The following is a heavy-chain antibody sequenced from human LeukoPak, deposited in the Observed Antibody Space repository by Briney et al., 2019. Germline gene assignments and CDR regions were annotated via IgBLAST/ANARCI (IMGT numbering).Heavy chain of an antibody. CDR3: AKGTSGSCLGPRCYPLDS. Sequence: GGSLRLSCAASGFTFSSYAMNWVRQAPEKGLEWISILTNNGANTWYADSVKGRFTISRDNSKNTLYLQMNSLRAEDTAIYYCAKGTSGSCLGPRCYPLDSWGQGTLVTVSS. V-gene: IGHV3-23*01. CDR2: LTNNGANT. D-gene: IGHD2-15*01. J-gene: IGHJ4*02. CDR1: GFTFSSYA.